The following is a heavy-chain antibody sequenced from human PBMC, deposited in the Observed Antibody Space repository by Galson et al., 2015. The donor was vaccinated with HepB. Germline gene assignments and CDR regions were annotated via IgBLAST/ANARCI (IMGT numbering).Heavy chain of an antibody. D-gene: IGHD6-13*01. CDR2: ISSSGSTI. CDR3: ASIYSSSWLGDAFDI. Sequence: SLRLSCAASGFTFSSYEMNWVRQAPGKGLEWVSYISSSGSTIYYADSVKGRFTISRDNAKNSLYLQMNSPRAEDTAVYYCASIYSSSWLGDAFDIWGQGTMVTVSS. J-gene: IGHJ3*02. CDR1: GFTFSSYE. V-gene: IGHV3-48*03.